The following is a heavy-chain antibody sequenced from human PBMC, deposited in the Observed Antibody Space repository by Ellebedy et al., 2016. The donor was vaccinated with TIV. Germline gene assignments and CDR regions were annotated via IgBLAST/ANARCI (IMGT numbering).Heavy chain of an antibody. J-gene: IGHJ1*01. CDR1: GGSISSYY. CDR2: INHSGST. D-gene: IGHD3-3*01. V-gene: IGHV4-34*01. Sequence: MPSETLSLTCSVSGGSISSYYWSRIRQPPGKGLEWIGEINHSGSTNYNPSLKSRVTISVDTSKNQFSLKLSSVTAADTAVYYCARGFIADYDFWSGAKTKYFQHWGQGTLVTVSS. CDR3: ARGFIADYDFWSGAKTKYFQH.